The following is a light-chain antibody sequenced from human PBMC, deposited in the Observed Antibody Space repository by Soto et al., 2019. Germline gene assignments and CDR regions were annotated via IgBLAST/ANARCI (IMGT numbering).Light chain of an antibody. CDR2: VGTGGIVG. Sequence: QSVLTQAPSASASLGASVTLTCTLSSGYSNYKVDWYQQRPGKGPRFVMRVGTGGIVGSKGDGIPDRFSVLGSGLNRYLTIKNIQEEDENDYHCGADHGSGSNFVEHVLFGGGTKLTVL. CDR3: GADHGSGSNFVEHVL. J-gene: IGLJ2*01. CDR1: SGYSNYK. V-gene: IGLV9-49*01.